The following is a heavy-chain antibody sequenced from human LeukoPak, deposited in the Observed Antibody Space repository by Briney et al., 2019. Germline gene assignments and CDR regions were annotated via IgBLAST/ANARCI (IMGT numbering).Heavy chain of an antibody. CDR2: VSKSSDYI. CDR3: AREEDSRATRTSDGLDV. J-gene: IGHJ6*04. CDR1: GFTFNSYT. Sequence: GGSLRLSCAASGFTFNSYTMNWVRQAPGKGLEWVSCVSKSSDYIYYADSVRGRFTISRDNAKNLVYLEMNSLRAEDTGVYYCAREEDSRATRTSDGLDVWGEGTTVTVSP. D-gene: IGHD3-22*01. V-gene: IGHV3-21*01.